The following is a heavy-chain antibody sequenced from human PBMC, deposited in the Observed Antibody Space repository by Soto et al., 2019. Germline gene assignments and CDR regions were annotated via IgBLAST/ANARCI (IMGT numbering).Heavy chain of an antibody. CDR3: ARVNGGNSVSYWFDP. V-gene: IGHV4-30-4*01. J-gene: IGHJ5*02. CDR2: IYYSGST. CDR1: GGSISSGDYY. Sequence: PSETLSLTCTVSGGSISSGDYYWSWIRQPPGKGLEWIGYIYYSGSTYYNPSLKSRVTISVDTSKNQFSLKLSSVTAADTAVYYCARVNGGNSVSYWFDPWGQGTLVTVSS. D-gene: IGHD2-21*02.